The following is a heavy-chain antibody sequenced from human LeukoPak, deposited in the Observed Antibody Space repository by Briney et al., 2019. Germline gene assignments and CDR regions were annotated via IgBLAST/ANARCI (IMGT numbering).Heavy chain of an antibody. V-gene: IGHV3-21*01. D-gene: IGHD3-9*01. CDR2: ISRSGTYI. Sequence: GGSLRLSCAASGFTFSTCTMNWVRQAPGKRLEWVSSISRSGTYIYQADSVKGRFTISRDNAKNSLYLQMNSLRAEDTAVYYCAKDYFGDTGYPLPGYWGQGTLVTVSS. CDR3: AKDYFGDTGYPLPGY. J-gene: IGHJ4*02. CDR1: GFTFSTCT.